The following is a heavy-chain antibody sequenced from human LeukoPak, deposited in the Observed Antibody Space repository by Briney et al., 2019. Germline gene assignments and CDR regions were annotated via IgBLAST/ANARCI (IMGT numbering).Heavy chain of an antibody. D-gene: IGHD2-15*01. CDR3: ARQRVVVTEGFDY. V-gene: IGHV4-34*01. CDR1: GGSFSGYY. CDR2: INHSGST. J-gene: IGHJ4*02. Sequence: SETLSLTCAVYGGSFSGYYWSWIRQPPGKGLEWIREINHSGSTNYNPSLKSRVTISVDTSKNQFSLKLSSVTAADTAVYYCARQRVVVTEGFDYWGQGTLVTVSS.